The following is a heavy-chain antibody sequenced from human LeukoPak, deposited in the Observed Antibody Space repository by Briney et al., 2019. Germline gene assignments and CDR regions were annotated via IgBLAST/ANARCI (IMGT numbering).Heavy chain of an antibody. V-gene: IGHV6-1*01. CDR2: TYYKSKWYN. J-gene: IGHJ3*02. CDR1: GDSVSSNSAA. D-gene: IGHD2-2*01. Sequence: SQTLSLTCAISGDSVSSNSAAYNWTRESPSRGLEWLGRTYYKSKWYNDYAVPVKSRLTINPDASKNQFSLQLNSVTPEDTAVYYCGREGPCCSTTSCPLGLGVDGFDIWGQGTMVTVSS. CDR3: GREGPCCSTTSCPLGLGVDGFDI.